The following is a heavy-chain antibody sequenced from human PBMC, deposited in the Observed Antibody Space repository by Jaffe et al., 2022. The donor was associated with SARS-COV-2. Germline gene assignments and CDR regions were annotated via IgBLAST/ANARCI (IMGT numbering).Heavy chain of an antibody. V-gene: IGHV3-30-3*01. CDR3: AREMVVAATPSYPADY. D-gene: IGHD2-15*01. Sequence: QVQLVESGGGVVQPGRSLRLSCAASGFTFSSYAMHWVRQAPGKGLEWVAVISYDGSNKYYADSVKGRFTISRDNSKNTLYLQMNSLRAEDTAVYYCAREMVVAATPSYPADYWGQGTLVTVSS. CDR2: ISYDGSNK. J-gene: IGHJ4*02. CDR1: GFTFSSYA.